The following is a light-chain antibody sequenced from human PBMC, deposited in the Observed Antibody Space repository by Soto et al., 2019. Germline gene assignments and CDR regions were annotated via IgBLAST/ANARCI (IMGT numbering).Light chain of an antibody. J-gene: IGKJ2*01. CDR3: QHSYSTPYT. CDR2: AAS. V-gene: IGKV1-39*01. CDR1: QSISSN. Sequence: EIQMTQSPSSLSASVGDRVTITCRASQSISSNLNWYQQKPGKAPKLLIYAASSLQSGVPSRFSGSGSGTDFTLTISSLQPEDFATYYCQHSYSTPYTFGQGTKLEIK.